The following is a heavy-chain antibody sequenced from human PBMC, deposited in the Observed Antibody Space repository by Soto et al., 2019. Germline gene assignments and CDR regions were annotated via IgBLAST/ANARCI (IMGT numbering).Heavy chain of an antibody. CDR1: GFTFSNAW. Sequence: EVQLVESGGGLVKPGGSLRLSCAASGFTFSNAWMNWVRQAPGKGLEWVGRIRSKTDGGTTDYAAPVKGRFTISRDDSKNTLQRQMNNLKAEDTAEYYCTTVGGWELLFGYYYYYGMDVWGQGTTVAVSS. J-gene: IGHJ6*02. D-gene: IGHD1-26*01. V-gene: IGHV3-15*07. CDR2: IRSKTDGGTT. CDR3: TTVGGWELLFGYYYYYGMDV.